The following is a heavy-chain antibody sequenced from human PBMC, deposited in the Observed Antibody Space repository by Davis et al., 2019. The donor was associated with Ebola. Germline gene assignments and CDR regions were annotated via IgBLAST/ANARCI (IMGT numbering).Heavy chain of an antibody. V-gene: IGHV1-2*02. CDR2: INPNSGGT. J-gene: IGHJ6*03. CDR3: ARDLEGRDGDSWSYYYYYMDV. CDR1: GYTFPSYY. D-gene: IGHD6-13*01. Sequence: ASVKVSCKASGYTFPSYYMHWVRQAPGQGLEWMGWINPNSGGTNYAQKFQGRVTMTRDTSISTAYMDLSRLRSDDTAVYYCARDLEGRDGDSWSYYYYYMDVWGKGTTVTVSS.